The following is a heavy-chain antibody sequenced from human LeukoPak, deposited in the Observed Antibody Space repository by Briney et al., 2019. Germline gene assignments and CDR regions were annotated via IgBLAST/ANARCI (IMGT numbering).Heavy chain of an antibody. CDR3: AKDPTRSDIPHSFDY. V-gene: IGHV3-30*18. Sequence: PGGSLRLSCAASGFTLSRYGMHWVRQAPGKGLEWLAVISDDGSEKYNADFVKGRFTISRDNSKNTLYLQMNSLRAEDTAVYYCAKDPTRSDIPHSFDYWGQGTLVTVSS. D-gene: IGHD3-9*01. CDR1: GFTLSRYG. CDR2: ISDDGSEK. J-gene: IGHJ4*02.